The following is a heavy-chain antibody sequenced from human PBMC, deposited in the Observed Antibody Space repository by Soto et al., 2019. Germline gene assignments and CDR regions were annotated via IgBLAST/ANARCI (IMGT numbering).Heavy chain of an antibody. D-gene: IGHD5-18*01. Sequence: PSETLSLTCTVSGGSISSGDYYWSWIRQPPGKCLEWIGYIHYSGNTNYNASLKSRVIISVDKSKNQIALKLSSVTVADTAVYHCARGVGDEIQVWLGNHYYNGLDVWGQGTTVTV. CDR3: ARGVGDEIQVWLGNHYYNGLDV. CDR2: IHYSGNT. V-gene: IGHV4-30-4*01. J-gene: IGHJ6*02. CDR1: GGSISSGDYY.